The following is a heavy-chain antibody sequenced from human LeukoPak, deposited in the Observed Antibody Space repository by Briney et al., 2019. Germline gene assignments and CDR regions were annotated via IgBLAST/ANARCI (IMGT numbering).Heavy chain of an antibody. D-gene: IGHD3-9*01. CDR3: ARQRADYFYYYVDV. V-gene: IGHV4-39*01. CDR1: GGSIGTTNYY. Sequence: SETLSLTCTVSGGSIGTTNYYWGWLRQPPGKGLEWIGSIYYSETTYDNPSLESRVTISIETSKNQFSLKLSSVTAAETAVYYCARQRADYFYYYVDVWGKGTTVTVS. CDR2: IYYSETT. J-gene: IGHJ6*03.